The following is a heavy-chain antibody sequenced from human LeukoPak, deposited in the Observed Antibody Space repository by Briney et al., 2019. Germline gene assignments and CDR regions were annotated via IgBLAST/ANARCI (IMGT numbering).Heavy chain of an antibody. Sequence: SETLSLTCTVSGGSIGTYYWNWIRQPPGKGLEWIGFIFYSGSTNYNPSLKSRVTISLDTSKNQFSLKVRSVTAADTAVYYCARGGHYDEFWRVIPYFDYWGQGTLVTVSS. J-gene: IGHJ4*02. CDR1: GGSIGTYY. D-gene: IGHD3-3*01. CDR2: IFYSGST. V-gene: IGHV4-59*01. CDR3: ARGGHYDEFWRVIPYFDY.